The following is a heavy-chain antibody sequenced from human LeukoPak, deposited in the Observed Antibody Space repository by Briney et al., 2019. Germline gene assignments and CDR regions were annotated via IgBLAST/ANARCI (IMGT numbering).Heavy chain of an antibody. CDR3: AKAGIWFGELLDY. J-gene: IGHJ4*02. Sequence: GGSLRLSCAASGFTFSSYAMSWVRQAPGKGLEWVSAISGSGGSTYYADSVKGRFTISRDNSKDTLYLQMNSLRAEDTAVYYCAKAGIWFGELLDYWGQGTLVTVSS. CDR1: GFTFSSYA. D-gene: IGHD3-10*01. CDR2: ISGSGGST. V-gene: IGHV3-23*01.